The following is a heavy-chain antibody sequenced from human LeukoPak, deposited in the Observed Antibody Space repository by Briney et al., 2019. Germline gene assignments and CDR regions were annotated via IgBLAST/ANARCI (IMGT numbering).Heavy chain of an antibody. CDR1: GGSISSSNW. CDR2: IYHSGST. D-gene: IGHD3-10*01. Sequence: SETLSLTCAVSGGSISSSNWWSWVRQPPGKGLEWIGEIYHSGSTNYNPSLKSRVTISVDKSKNQFSLKLSSVTAADTAVYYCARSHYYGWLRNFDYWGQGTLVTGSP. CDR3: ARSHYYGWLRNFDY. V-gene: IGHV4-4*02. J-gene: IGHJ4*02.